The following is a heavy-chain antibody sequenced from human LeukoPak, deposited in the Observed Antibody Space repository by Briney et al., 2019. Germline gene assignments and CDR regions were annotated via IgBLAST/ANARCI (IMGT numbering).Heavy chain of an antibody. Sequence: ASVTVSCTASGYSFTSYDINWVRQAPGQGLEWMGWMNPNSGNTGYAQKFQGRVTMTRNTSISTAYMELSSLRSEDTAIYYCARRKGTSGTTFGYWGQGTLVTVSS. CDR1: GYSFTSYD. J-gene: IGHJ4*02. D-gene: IGHD1-1*01. CDR3: ARRKGTSGTTFGY. CDR2: MNPNSGNT. V-gene: IGHV1-8*01.